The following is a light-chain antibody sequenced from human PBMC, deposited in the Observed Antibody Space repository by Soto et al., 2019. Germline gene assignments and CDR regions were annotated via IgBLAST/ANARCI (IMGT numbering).Light chain of an antibody. J-gene: IGKJ5*01. V-gene: IGKV3-15*01. Sequence: EVMTTQSPSTLIAFPGERVTLSCRASQSVRSNLAWYQQKPGQSPRLLIYGASTRATGIPARFSGSGSGTEFNLTISCLQSEDFAVYYCQQYNNWPPITFGQGTRLEIK. CDR3: QQYNNWPPIT. CDR2: GAS. CDR1: QSVRSN.